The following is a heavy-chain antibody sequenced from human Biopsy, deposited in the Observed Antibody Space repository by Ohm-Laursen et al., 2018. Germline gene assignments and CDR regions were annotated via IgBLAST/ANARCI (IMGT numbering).Heavy chain of an antibody. Sequence: SLRLSCAAPGFSFDNYVMHWVRQAPGKGLEWVSGISWNSDSIGYADSVKGRFTISRDNAKNSLYLQMNSLRSEDTALYYCAKDRYPSSWHYYYGMDVWGQGTTVTVPS. CDR1: GFSFDNYV. CDR3: AKDRYPSSWHYYYGMDV. CDR2: ISWNSDSI. V-gene: IGHV3-9*01. J-gene: IGHJ6*02. D-gene: IGHD6-13*01.